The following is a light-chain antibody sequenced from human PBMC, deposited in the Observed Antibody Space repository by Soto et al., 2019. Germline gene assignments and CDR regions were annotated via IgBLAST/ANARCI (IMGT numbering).Light chain of an antibody. CDR1: QTISSSF. J-gene: IGKJ3*01. CDR3: HQFGSSPLDT. CDR2: RAS. Sequence: EIVLTQSPGTLSLSPGERATLSCRASQTISSSFLAWYQQKPGQAPRLLIYRASRSAPGIPDRFSGGGSWTDFILPISRLEPEDFAVYYCHQFGSSPLDTFGPGTKVEIK. V-gene: IGKV3-20*01.